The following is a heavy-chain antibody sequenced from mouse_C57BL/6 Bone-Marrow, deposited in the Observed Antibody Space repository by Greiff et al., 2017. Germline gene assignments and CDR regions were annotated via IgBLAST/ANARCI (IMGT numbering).Heavy chain of an antibody. Sequence: EVHLVESEGGLVQPGSSMKLSCTASGFTFSDYYMAWVRQVPEKGLEWVANINYDGSSTYYLDSLKSRFIISRDNAKNILYLQMSSLNSEDTATYYCAGDRGGNYSYYFDYWGQGTTLTVSS. CDR3: AGDRGGNYSYYFDY. J-gene: IGHJ2*01. CDR2: INYDGSST. CDR1: GFTFSDYY. V-gene: IGHV5-16*01. D-gene: IGHD2-1*01.